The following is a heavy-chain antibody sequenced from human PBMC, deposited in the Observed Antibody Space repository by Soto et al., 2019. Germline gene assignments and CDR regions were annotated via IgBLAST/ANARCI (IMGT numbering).Heavy chain of an antibody. Sequence: VRLLESGGGLVQPRGSLRLSCAASGFTFSSYAMGWVRQAPGKGLEWVSGIDGSGGDTSFADSVKGRFTISRDNSENTLYLHMNSLRAEDTARYYCAKEIVAAAYVETSPFDFWGQGTLVTVSS. CDR1: GFTFSSYA. V-gene: IGHV3-23*01. J-gene: IGHJ4*02. CDR3: AKEIVAAAYVETSPFDF. D-gene: IGHD2-15*01. CDR2: IDGSGGDT.